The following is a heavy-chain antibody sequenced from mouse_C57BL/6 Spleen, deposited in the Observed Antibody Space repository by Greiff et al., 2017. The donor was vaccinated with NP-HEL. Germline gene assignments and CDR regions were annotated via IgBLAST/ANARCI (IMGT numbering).Heavy chain of an antibody. V-gene: IGHV1-54*01. CDR1: GYAFTNYL. Sequence: QVQLQQSGAELVRPGTSVKVSCKASGYAFTNYLIEWVKQRPGQGLEWIGVINPGSGGTNYNEKFKGKATLTADKSSSTAYMQLSSLTSEDSAVYFCAREVTRAMDYWGQGTSVTVSS. J-gene: IGHJ4*01. CDR2: INPGSGGT. D-gene: IGHD2-3*01. CDR3: AREVTRAMDY.